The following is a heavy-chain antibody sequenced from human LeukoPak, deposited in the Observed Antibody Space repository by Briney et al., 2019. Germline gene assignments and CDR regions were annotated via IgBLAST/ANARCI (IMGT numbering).Heavy chain of an antibody. J-gene: IGHJ5*02. D-gene: IGHD2-2*01. Sequence: SETLSLTCTVSGYSISSGYYWGWIRQPPGKGLEWIGSIYHGGSTYYNPSLKSRVTISVDTSKNQFSLKLSSVTAADTAVYYCAREGVVPAANWFDPWGQGTLVTVSS. CDR2: IYHGGST. CDR1: GYSISSGYY. CDR3: AREGVVPAANWFDP. V-gene: IGHV4-38-2*02.